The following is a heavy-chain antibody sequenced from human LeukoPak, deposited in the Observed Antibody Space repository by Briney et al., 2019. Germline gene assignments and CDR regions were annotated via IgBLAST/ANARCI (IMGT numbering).Heavy chain of an antibody. CDR1: GGSISSSSYY. CDR2: IYYSGST. CDR3: ARQIPQPIAAAGYYFDY. J-gene: IGHJ4*02. Sequence: SETLSLTCTVSGGSISSSSYYWGWIRQPPGKGLEWIGSIYYSGSTYYNPSLKSRVTISVDTSKNQFSLKLSSVTAADTAVYYCARQIPQPIAAAGYYFDYWGQGTLVTVSS. D-gene: IGHD6-13*01. V-gene: IGHV4-39*01.